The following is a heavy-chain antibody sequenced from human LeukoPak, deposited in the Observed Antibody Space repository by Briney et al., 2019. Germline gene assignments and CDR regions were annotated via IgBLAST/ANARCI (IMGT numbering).Heavy chain of an antibody. D-gene: IGHD6-19*01. J-gene: IGHJ5*02. CDR2: INHSGST. CDR1: GGSFSGYY. Sequence: SETLSLTCAVYGGSFSGYYWSWIRQPPGKGLEWIGEINHSGSTNYNPSLKSRVTISVDTSKNQFSLKLSSVTAADTAVYYCARGVTGYSSGWYLAYNWFDPWGQGTLVTVSS. V-gene: IGHV4-34*01. CDR3: ARGVTGYSSGWYLAYNWFDP.